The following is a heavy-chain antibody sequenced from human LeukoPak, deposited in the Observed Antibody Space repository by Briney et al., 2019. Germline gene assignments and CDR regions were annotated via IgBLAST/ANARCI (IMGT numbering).Heavy chain of an antibody. J-gene: IGHJ4*02. CDR1: GFTFSSYS. V-gene: IGHV3-21*01. Sequence: TGGSLRLSCAASGFTFSSYSMNWVRQAPGKGLEWVSSISSSSSYIYYADSVKGRFTISRDNAKNSLYLQMNSLRAEDTAVYYCARDHRRLRSLDYWGQGTLVTVSS. D-gene: IGHD5-12*01. CDR3: ARDHRRLRSLDY. CDR2: ISSSSSYI.